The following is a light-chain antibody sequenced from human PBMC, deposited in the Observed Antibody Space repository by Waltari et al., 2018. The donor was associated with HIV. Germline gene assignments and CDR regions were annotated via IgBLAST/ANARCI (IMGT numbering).Light chain of an antibody. CDR2: GAS. V-gene: IGKV1-8*01. J-gene: IGKJ3*01. CDR3: QQYYSHPCT. CDR1: PDIGTY. Sequence: AIRMTQSTSPFSASTGDRVTITCRASPDIGTYLAWYQRKPGKAPKLLIYGASSLQSGVPSKFSVGWSGTDFRLTISCLQPEDFVTYCCQQYYSHPCTFGPGTKVEIK.